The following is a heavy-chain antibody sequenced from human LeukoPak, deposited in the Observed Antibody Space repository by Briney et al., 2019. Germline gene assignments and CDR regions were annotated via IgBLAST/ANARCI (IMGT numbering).Heavy chain of an antibody. J-gene: IGHJ4*02. D-gene: IGHD6-19*01. CDR2: ISGGGDTT. V-gene: IGHV3-23*01. CDR1: GFTFSSYA. CDR3: AKRHSSDWYSFAY. Sequence: GGSLRLSCAASGFTFSSYAMSWVRQAPGKGLEWVSAISGGGDTTYYADSVGGRFTISRDNSKNTMYLQMNSLRAEDTAVYYCAKRHSSDWYSFAYWGQGTLVTVSS.